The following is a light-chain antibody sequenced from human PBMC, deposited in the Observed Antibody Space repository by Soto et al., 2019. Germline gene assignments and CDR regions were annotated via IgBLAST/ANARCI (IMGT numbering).Light chain of an antibody. V-gene: IGKV4-1*01. CDR1: QNLFYSSNNKNY. CDR2: WAS. J-gene: IGKJ5*01. Sequence: DIVMTQSPDSLAVSLGERATINCKSSQNLFYSSNNKNYLAWYQQKPGRPPKLLIYWASTRQFGVPDRFSGSGSGTDFTLTSSSLQAEDVAVYYCQQDYSLITFGQGTRLEI. CDR3: QQDYSLIT.